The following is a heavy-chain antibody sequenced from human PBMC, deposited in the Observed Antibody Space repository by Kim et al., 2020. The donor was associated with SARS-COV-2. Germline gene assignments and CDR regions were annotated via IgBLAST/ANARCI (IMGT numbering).Heavy chain of an antibody. J-gene: IGHJ4*02. CDR2: IYPGDSDT. V-gene: IGHV5-51*01. CDR3: ARWPVGIAAAGTIPFDY. CDR1: GYSFTSYW. D-gene: IGHD6-13*01. Sequence: GESLKISCKGSGYSFTSYWIGWVRQMPGKGLEWMGIIYPGDSDTRYSPSFQGQVTISADKSISTAYLQWSSLKASDTAMYYCARWPVGIAAAGTIPFDYWGQGTLVTVSS.